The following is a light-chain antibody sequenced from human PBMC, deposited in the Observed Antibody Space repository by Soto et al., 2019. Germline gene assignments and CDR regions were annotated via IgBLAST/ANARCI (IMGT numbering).Light chain of an antibody. V-gene: IGLV1-44*01. CDR2: NNN. CDR3: ASCDDSVNGLDD. J-gene: IGLJ1*01. CDR1: SSNIGSGT. Sequence: SVLTQPPSVSGTPGQRVTISCSGSSSNIGSGTVNWYQQLPGTAPKRLIYNNNQWPSGVPDRFSGSKSGTSGSLAISGLQSEDEPDYYFASCDDSVNGLDDFGPGTKVIVL.